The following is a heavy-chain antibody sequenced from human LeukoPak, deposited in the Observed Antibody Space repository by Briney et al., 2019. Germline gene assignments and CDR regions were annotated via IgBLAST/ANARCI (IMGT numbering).Heavy chain of an antibody. CDR3: ASGNSFDY. D-gene: IGHD1-26*01. Sequence: GGSLRLSCAGSGFTFSDYYMSWIRQAPGKGLECVANIKPDGTEKYYVDSVKGRFTISRDNAKTSLYLQMNSLRAEDTAVYYCASGNSFDYWGQGTLVTVSS. V-gene: IGHV3-7*01. J-gene: IGHJ4*02. CDR1: GFTFSDYY. CDR2: IKPDGTEK.